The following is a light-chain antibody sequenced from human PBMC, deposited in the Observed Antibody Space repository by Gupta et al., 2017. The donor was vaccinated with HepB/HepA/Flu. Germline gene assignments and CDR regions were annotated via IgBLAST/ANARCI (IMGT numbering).Light chain of an antibody. CDR3: QQYNDWPRT. Sequence: EIVITQSPATLSVSPGERATVSCRASQSVSSNLAWFQQKPGQAPRLLLDGASSRATGIPARFSGSGSGTEFTPTITGLQSEDFAVYYCQQYNDWPRTFGQGTKVEIK. CDR1: QSVSSN. J-gene: IGKJ1*01. V-gene: IGKV3-15*01. CDR2: GAS.